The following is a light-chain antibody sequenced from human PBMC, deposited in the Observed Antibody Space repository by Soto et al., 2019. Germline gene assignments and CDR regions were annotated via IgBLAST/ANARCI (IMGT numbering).Light chain of an antibody. CDR1: QDINNR. V-gene: IGKV1-12*01. J-gene: IGKJ1*01. Sequence: DIQMTQAPSSVSASVGDRVTITCRASQDINNRVAWFQQRPGRAPKYLIQAASILQSGFPSRFSATGSGTDFTPTVDSLQPEDFATYYCLQVKHFPRTFGQGTKLEIK. CDR2: AAS. CDR3: LQVKHFPRT.